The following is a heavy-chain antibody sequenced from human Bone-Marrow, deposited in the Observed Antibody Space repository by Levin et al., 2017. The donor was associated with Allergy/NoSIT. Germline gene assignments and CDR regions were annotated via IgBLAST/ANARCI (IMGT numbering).Heavy chain of an antibody. J-gene: IGHJ6*02. V-gene: IGHV4-31*03. CDR1: GGSISSGNYY. Sequence: PSETLSLTCSVSGGSISSGNYYWNWIRQHPGKGLEWIGYIQYSGSTYYNPSLKSRVTMSLDTSKNHFSLKLSSVTAADMAVYYCARDSVQVVEPAPDDNNQPSLLMDVWGQGTTVIVSS. CDR3: ARDSVQVVEPAPDDNNQPSLLMDV. D-gene: IGHD3-22*01. CDR2: IQYSGST.